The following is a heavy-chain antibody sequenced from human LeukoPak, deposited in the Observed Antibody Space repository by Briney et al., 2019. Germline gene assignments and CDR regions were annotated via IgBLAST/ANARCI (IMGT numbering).Heavy chain of an antibody. CDR2: IKQDGSEK. Sequence: GGSLRLSCAASGFTFSSYWMSWVRQAPGKGLEWVANIKQDGSEKYYVDSVKGRFTISRDNAKNSLYLQMNSLRAEDTAVYYCARGFFGGATQLDYWGQGTLVTVSS. CDR3: ARGFFGGATQLDY. J-gene: IGHJ4*02. V-gene: IGHV3-7*01. D-gene: IGHD1-26*01. CDR1: GFTFSSYW.